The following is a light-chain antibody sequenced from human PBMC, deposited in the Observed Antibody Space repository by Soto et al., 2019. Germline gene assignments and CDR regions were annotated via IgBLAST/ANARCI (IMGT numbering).Light chain of an antibody. V-gene: IGLV4-60*03. J-gene: IGLJ2*01. CDR3: ETWDSNTRV. CDR2: LEGSGMY. Sequence: QPVLTQSSSASASLGSSVKLTFTLSNGHSGYIIAWHQQQPGKAPRYLMKLEGSGMYNKGSGVPDRFSGSSSGADRYLTISNLQSEDEADYYCETWDSNTRVFGGGTKLTVL. CDR1: NGHSGYI.